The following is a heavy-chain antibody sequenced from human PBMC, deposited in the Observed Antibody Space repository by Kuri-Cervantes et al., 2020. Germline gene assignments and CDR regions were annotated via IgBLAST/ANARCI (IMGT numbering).Heavy chain of an antibody. J-gene: IGHJ6*01. Sequence: GGSLRLSCAASGFTFSSYSMNWVRQAPGKGLEWVADISSSSSTIYYADSVKGRFTNSRDNAKNSLYLQMNSLRAEDTAVYYCARDIVVVGPLLYYYYFGMDVWGQGTTVTVSS. CDR3: ARDIVVVGPLLYYYYFGMDV. CDR2: ISSSSSTI. V-gene: IGHV3-48*01. D-gene: IGHD2-2*01. CDR1: GFTFSSYS.